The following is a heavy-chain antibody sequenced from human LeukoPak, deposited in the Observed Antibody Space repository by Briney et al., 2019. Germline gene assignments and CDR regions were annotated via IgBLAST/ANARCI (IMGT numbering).Heavy chain of an antibody. J-gene: IGHJ4*02. V-gene: IGHV3-30*02. Sequence: PGGSLRLSCAASGFTFSSYAMHWVRQAPGKGLEWVAFIRYDGSNKYYADSMKGRFTISRDNSKNTLYLQMNSLRAEETAVYYCAKDRGSSSGIDYWGQGTLVTVSS. D-gene: IGHD6-6*01. CDR1: GFTFSSYA. CDR3: AKDRGSSSGIDY. CDR2: IRYDGSNK.